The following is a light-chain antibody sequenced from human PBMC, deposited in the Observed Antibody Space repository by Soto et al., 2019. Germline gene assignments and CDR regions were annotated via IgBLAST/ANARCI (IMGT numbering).Light chain of an antibody. J-gene: IGKJ4*01. Sequence: DIQMTQSPSTLSASVGDRVTSTCRASQSISTWLAWYQQKPGEAPKLVIYKASSLESGVPSRFSGSGSGTEFTLTISSLQPDDFATYYCQQYDSYLTFGGGTEVEIK. CDR3: QQYDSYLT. CDR1: QSISTW. CDR2: KAS. V-gene: IGKV1-5*03.